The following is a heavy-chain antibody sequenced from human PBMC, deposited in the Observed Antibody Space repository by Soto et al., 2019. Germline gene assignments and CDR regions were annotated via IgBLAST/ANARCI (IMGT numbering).Heavy chain of an antibody. J-gene: IGHJ6*02. Sequence: ASLKVSCKASGYTFNGYYMHWVRQAPGQGLEWMGWINPNSGGTNYAQKFQGWVTMTRDTSISTAYMELSRLRSDDTAVYYCARNLRAVAGHYYYYGMDVWGQGTTVTVSS. CDR2: INPNSGGT. CDR1: GYTFNGYY. CDR3: ARNLRAVAGHYYYYGMDV. D-gene: IGHD6-19*01. V-gene: IGHV1-2*04.